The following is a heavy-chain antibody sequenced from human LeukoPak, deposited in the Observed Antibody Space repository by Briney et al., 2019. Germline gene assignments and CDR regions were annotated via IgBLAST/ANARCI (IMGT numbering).Heavy chain of an antibody. V-gene: IGHV4-30-2*01. CDR3: ARDRSRWAFDI. D-gene: IGHD6-13*01. CDR1: GGSISSGGYY. CDR2: IYHSGST. J-gene: IGHJ3*02. Sequence: PSETLSLTCTVSGGSISSGGYYWSWIRQPPGKGLEWIGYIYHSGSTYYNPSLKSRVTISVDRSKNQFSLKLSSVTAADPAVYYCARDRSRWAFDIWGQGKMVSVSS.